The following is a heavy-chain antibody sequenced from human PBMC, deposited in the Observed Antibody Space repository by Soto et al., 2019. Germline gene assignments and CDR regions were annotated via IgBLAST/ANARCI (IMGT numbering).Heavy chain of an antibody. CDR2: IKSKTDGGTT. D-gene: IGHD4-17*01. Sequence: PGGSLRLSCAASGFTFSNAWMNWVRQAPGKGLEWVGRIKSKTDGGTTDYAAPVKGRFTISRDDSKNTLYLQMNSLKTEDTAVYYCTSGIYGGNIYYSYYGMDVWGQGTTVTVSS. CDR1: GFTFSNAW. V-gene: IGHV3-15*07. CDR3: TSGIYGGNIYYSYYGMDV. J-gene: IGHJ6*02.